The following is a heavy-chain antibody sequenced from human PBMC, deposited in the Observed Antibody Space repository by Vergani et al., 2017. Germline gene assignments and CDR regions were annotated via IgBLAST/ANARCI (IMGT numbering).Heavy chain of an antibody. D-gene: IGHD6-13*01. CDR2: IIPIFGTA. V-gene: IGHV1-69*01. CDR3: ARGIAAAGYYYYYMDV. Sequence: QVQLVQSGAEVKKPGSSVKVSRKASGGTFSSYAISWVRQAPGQGLEWMGGIIPIFGTANYAQKFQGRVTITADESTSTAYMELSSLRSEDTAVYYCARGIAAAGYYYYYMDVWGKGTTVTVSS. J-gene: IGHJ6*03. CDR1: GGTFSSYA.